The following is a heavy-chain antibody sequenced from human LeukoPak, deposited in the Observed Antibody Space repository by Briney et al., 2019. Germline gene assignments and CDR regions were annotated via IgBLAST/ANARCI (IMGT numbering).Heavy chain of an antibody. CDR3: ARTVDTAMVNLFAFDI. CDR1: GFIFSDYY. CDR2: ISSGGTTI. D-gene: IGHD5-18*01. Sequence: GGSLRLSCAASGFIFSDYYMSWIRQAPGKGLEWVSYISSGGTTIYYADSVKGRFTISRDNSKNTLYLQMNSLRAEDTAVYYCARTVDTAMVNLFAFDIWGQGTMVTVSS. J-gene: IGHJ3*02. V-gene: IGHV3-11*01.